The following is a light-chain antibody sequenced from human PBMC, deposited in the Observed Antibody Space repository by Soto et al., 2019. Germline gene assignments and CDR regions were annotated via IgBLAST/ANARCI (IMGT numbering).Light chain of an antibody. Sequence: DIQMTQSPSTLSASVGDRVTITCRASESISTWLAWYQQRPGKVPELLIYDASSLKSGVPSRFSGSGSGTEFTLTISSLQSDDFATYYCQHYNFYVGSFGQGTKLEMK. CDR3: QHYNFYVGS. CDR1: ESISTW. CDR2: DAS. V-gene: IGKV1-5*01. J-gene: IGKJ2*01.